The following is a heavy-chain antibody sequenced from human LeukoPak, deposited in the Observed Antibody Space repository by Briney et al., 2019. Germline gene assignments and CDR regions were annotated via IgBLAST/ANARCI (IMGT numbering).Heavy chain of an antibody. CDR3: TRMTTGHDY. Sequence: SETLSLTCAVSGVSFDDYYWSWVRQTPGKGLEWIGEINHSGYTNDSPSLKSRVPLSIDTSRKQFSLNLRSVTVADAGIYYCTRMTTGHDYWGQGTLVTVSS. V-gene: IGHV4-34*01. D-gene: IGHD4-17*01. J-gene: IGHJ4*02. CDR1: GVSFDDYY. CDR2: INHSGYT.